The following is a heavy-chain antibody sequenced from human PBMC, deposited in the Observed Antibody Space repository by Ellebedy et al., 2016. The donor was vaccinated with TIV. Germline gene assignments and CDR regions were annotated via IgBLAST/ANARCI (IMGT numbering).Heavy chain of an antibody. CDR2: LYPDART. CDR3: ARDTGGGGDFGDNWLDP. J-gene: IGHJ5*02. V-gene: IGHV3-66*01. CDR1: GIIFSDYF. D-gene: IGHD3-16*01. Sequence: PGGSLRLSCEASGIIFSDYFMNWVRQAPGKGLEWVSVLYPDARTNYTDSVNGRFIISRDSSKNTLYLQMNSLTAEDTAVYYCARDTGGGGDFGDNWLDPWGQGTLVTVSS.